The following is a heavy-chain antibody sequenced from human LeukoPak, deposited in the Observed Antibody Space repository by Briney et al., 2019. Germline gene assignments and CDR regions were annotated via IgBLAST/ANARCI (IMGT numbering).Heavy chain of an antibody. D-gene: IGHD3-10*01. J-gene: IGHJ3*02. CDR3: ARGQDSVRDAFDI. Sequence: SQTLSLTCTVSGGSLSSDDYYWRWIRQPPGKGLEWIGYIYYSGSTYYNPSLKSRVTISVHTSKNQFALKLSSVTAADTAVYYCARGQDSVRDAFDIWGQGTMVTVSS. CDR1: GGSLSSDDYY. CDR2: IYYSGST. V-gene: IGHV4-30-4*01.